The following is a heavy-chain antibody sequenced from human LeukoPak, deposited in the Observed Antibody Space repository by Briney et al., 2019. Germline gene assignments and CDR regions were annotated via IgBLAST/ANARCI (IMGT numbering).Heavy chain of an antibody. CDR2: IYTSGST. CDR3: ALGYSSSWYGHDAFDI. D-gene: IGHD6-13*01. Sequence: PSETLSLTRTVSGGSISSYYWRWIRQPAGKGLEWIGRIYTSGSTNYNPSLKSRVTMSVDTSKNQFSLKLSSVTAADTAVYYCALGYSSSWYGHDAFDIWGQGTMVTVSS. J-gene: IGHJ3*02. CDR1: GGSISSYY. V-gene: IGHV4-4*07.